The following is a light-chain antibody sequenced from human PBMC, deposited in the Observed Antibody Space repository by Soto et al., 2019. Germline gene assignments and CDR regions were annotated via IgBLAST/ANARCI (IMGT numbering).Light chain of an antibody. V-gene: IGKV3-20*01. CDR2: DAS. Sequence: EIVLTQSPATLSLSPGERATLSCRASQSVSYYLAWYQQKPGQAPRLLIYDASSRATGIPDRFSGSGSGTVFTLTINILEPDDFAVYYCHQYGNSPQTFGQGTKVDIK. J-gene: IGKJ1*01. CDR1: QSVSYY. CDR3: HQYGNSPQT.